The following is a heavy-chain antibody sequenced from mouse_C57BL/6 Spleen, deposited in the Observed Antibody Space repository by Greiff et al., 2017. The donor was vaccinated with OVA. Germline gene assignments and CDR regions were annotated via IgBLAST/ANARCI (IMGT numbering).Heavy chain of an antibody. V-gene: IGHV5-6*01. CDR1: GFTFRSYG. J-gene: IGHJ4*01. CDR3: ARHSKTTVVAEAMDY. CDR2: ISSGGSYT. Sequence: EVQVVESGGDLVKPGGSLKLSCAASGFTFRSYGLSWVRQTPDKRLEWVATISSGGSYTYYPDSVKGRFTISSDNAKNTMYLQMSSLKAEDTAMYYGARHSKTTVVAEAMDYWGQGTSVTVSS. D-gene: IGHD1-1*01.